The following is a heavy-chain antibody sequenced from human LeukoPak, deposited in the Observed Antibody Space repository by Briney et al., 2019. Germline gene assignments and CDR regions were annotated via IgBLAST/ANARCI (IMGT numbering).Heavy chain of an antibody. CDR3: PRRPPTVVVPAAIPYYYAMDV. CDR2: INAGNGNT. CDR1: GYTFTSYA. Sequence: ASVKVSCKASGYTFTSYAMHWVRQAPGQRLEWMGWINAGNGNTKYSQRFQGRVTITRDTSASTAYMELRSLTSEDTAVYYCPRRPPTVVVPAAIPYYYAMDVWGNGTTVTVSS. D-gene: IGHD2-2*02. J-gene: IGHJ6*04. V-gene: IGHV1-3*01.